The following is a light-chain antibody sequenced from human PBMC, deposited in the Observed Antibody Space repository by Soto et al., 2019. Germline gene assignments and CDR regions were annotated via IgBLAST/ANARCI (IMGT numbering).Light chain of an antibody. CDR1: QSISNW. Sequence: DIQMTQSPSTLSASVGDRDTITCRASQSISNWLAWYQQKPGKAPKLLIYRASAVESGVPSRFSGSGSGTEFTLTISSLQPDDFATYYCQQYSTYSHTFGQGTKLEI. V-gene: IGKV1-5*03. CDR2: RAS. CDR3: QQYSTYSHT. J-gene: IGKJ2*01.